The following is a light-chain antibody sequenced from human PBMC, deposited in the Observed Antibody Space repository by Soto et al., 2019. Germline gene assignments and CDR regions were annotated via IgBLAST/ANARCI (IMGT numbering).Light chain of an antibody. CDR2: DIS. J-gene: IGLJ7*01. CDR3: LLSYSGPSI. V-gene: IGLV7-46*01. Sequence: VVTQEPSLTVSPGGTVTLTCGSSTGTVTSGHYPYWFQLKPGQAPRTLLYDISNKHSWTPARFSGSLLGGKAALTLSGAQPEDEADYYCLLSYSGPSIFGGGTQLTVL. CDR1: TGTVTSGHY.